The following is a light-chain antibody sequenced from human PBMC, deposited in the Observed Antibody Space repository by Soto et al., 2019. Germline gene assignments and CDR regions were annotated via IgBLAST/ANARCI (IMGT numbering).Light chain of an antibody. CDR2: DVT. V-gene: IGLV2-11*01. CDR1: SSDVGTYNF. CDR3: CSYVGSYTAYV. J-gene: IGLJ1*01. Sequence: QSVLTQPRSVSGSPGQSVTISCTGTSSDVGTYNFVSWYQQHPGKAPKFMIYDVTKRPSGVPDRCSGSKSGNTASLTISGLQAEDEADYYCCSYVGSYTAYVFGTGTKLTVL.